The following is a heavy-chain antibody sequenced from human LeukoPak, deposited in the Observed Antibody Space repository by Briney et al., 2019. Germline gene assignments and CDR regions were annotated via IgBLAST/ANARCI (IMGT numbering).Heavy chain of an antibody. CDR3: ARVYDYGSGSYYYGFDP. V-gene: IGHV4-38-2*01. CDR2: ISHSGST. CDR1: GYSISNGYY. Sequence: SETLSLTCAVSGYSISNGYYWGWIRQPPGKALEWIGSISHSGSTYFNPSLKSRVTISVDTSKNQFSLKLSSVTAADTAVYYCARVYDYGSGSYYYGFDPWGQGTLVTVSS. D-gene: IGHD3-10*01. J-gene: IGHJ5*02.